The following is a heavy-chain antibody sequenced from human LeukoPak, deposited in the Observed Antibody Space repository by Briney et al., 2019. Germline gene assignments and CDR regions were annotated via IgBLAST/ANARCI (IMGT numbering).Heavy chain of an antibody. CDR3: ARGAAGYSYG. Sequence: SETLSLTCTVSGGSISSYYWSWIRQPPGKGLEWIEHIYYSGSTNYNPSLKSRVTISIDTSKNQFSLRLSSVTAADTAVYYCARGAAGYSYGWGQGTLVTVSS. CDR1: GGSISSYY. CDR2: IYYSGST. V-gene: IGHV4-59*01. D-gene: IGHD5-18*01. J-gene: IGHJ4*02.